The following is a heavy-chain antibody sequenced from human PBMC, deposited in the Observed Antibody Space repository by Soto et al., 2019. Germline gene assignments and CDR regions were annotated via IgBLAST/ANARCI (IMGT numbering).Heavy chain of an antibody. CDR2: IYYSGST. J-gene: IGHJ3*02. CDR3: ARAPTIDAFDI. D-gene: IGHD3-9*01. Sequence: QVQLQESGPGLVKPSQTLSLTCTVSGGSISSGDYYWSWIRQPPGKGLEWIGYIYYSGSTYYNPSLKSRGTISVDTSKNQCSLKLNSVTAADTAVYSCARAPTIDAFDIWGQGTMVTVSS. V-gene: IGHV4-30-4*01. CDR1: GGSISSGDYY.